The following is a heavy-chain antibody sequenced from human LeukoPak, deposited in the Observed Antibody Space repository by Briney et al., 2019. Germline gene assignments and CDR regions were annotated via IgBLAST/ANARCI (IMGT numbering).Heavy chain of an antibody. CDR1: GFTFSSYS. CDR2: ISSSSTYI. D-gene: IGHD1-14*01. V-gene: IGHV3-21*01. Sequence: GGSLRLSCAASGFTFSSYSMNWVRQAPGKGLEWVASISSSSTYIYYADSVKGRFTISRDNAKNSLYLQMNSLRAEDTAVYYCARASLILSDHIDYFDYWGQGTLVTVSS. CDR3: ARASLILSDHIDYFDY. J-gene: IGHJ4*02.